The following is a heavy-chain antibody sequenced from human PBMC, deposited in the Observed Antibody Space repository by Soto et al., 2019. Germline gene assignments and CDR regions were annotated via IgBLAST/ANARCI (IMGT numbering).Heavy chain of an antibody. D-gene: IGHD1-26*01. V-gene: IGHV3-66*01. CDR3: ARDASSGSYLFAY. Sequence: PGGSLRLSCAASGFTVSSNYMSRVRQAPGKGLEWVSVIYSGGSTYYADSVKGRFTISRDNSKNTLYLQMNSLRAEDTAVYYCARDASSGSYLFAYWGQGTLVPVSS. CDR2: IYSGGST. CDR1: GFTVSSNY. J-gene: IGHJ4*02.